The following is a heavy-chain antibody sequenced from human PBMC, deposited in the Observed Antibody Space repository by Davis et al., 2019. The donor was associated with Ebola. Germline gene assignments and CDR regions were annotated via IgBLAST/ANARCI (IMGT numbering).Heavy chain of an antibody. CDR1: GVTFRNYV. Sequence: GGSLRLSCAVSGVTFRNYVMSWVRQAPGKGLEWVSSISSSGGNSFYMDSVKGRFYIDRDNSKNTVHLQMHRLRAEDTAVYYCARAVAASWSPFDNWGQGTLVTVSS. D-gene: IGHD6-19*01. CDR3: ARAVAASWSPFDN. V-gene: IGHV3-23*01. CDR2: ISSSGGNS. J-gene: IGHJ4*02.